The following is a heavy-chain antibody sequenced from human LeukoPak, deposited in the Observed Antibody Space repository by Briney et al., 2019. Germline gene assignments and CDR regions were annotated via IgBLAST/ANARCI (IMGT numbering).Heavy chain of an antibody. V-gene: IGHV4-4*07. Sequence: SETLSLTCTVSGGSISGYYWSWIRQPAGKGLEWIGRIYTSGSTNYNPSLKSRVTMSVDTSKNQFSLKVSSVTAAYTAAYYCVGDFGGNLCHYWGQGTLVTVSS. CDR2: IYTSGST. D-gene: IGHD4-23*01. CDR1: GGSISGYY. CDR3: VGDFGGNLCHY. J-gene: IGHJ4*02.